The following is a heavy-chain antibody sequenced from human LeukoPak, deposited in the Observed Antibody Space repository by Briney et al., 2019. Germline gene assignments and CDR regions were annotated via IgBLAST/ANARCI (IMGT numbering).Heavy chain of an antibody. Sequence: SQTLSLTCTVSGGSISSGDRYWSWIRQSPGKGMEWIGYIYSTGNTYYNPSLKSRVIISVDTSKNQFSLELNSVTAADTAVYYCARDSYSYGYGGFDYWGQGILVTVSS. CDR1: GGSISSGDRY. D-gene: IGHD5-18*01. J-gene: IGHJ4*02. CDR2: IYSTGNT. V-gene: IGHV4-30-4*01. CDR3: ARDSYSYGYGGFDY.